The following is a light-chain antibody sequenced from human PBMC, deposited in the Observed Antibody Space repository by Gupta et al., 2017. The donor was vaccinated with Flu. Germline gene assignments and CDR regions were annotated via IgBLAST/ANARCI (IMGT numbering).Light chain of an antibody. V-gene: IGLV3-1*01. CDR3: QAWNTNTDV. CDR2: KDT. CDR1: RLEDKF. Sequence: SPGQTAVTTCAGGRLEDKFAYWHQQKQGQTLVLYNYKDTKRPSAIPERVSGSNSAATVTMTRSGTQAVDDYYYYCQAWNTNTDVFGGGTKVTVL. J-gene: IGLJ2*01.